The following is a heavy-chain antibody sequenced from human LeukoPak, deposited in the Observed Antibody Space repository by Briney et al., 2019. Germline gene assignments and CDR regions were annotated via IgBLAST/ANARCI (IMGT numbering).Heavy chain of an antibody. V-gene: IGHV1-2*02. CDR2: INPNNGGT. Sequence: ASVKVSCKASGYTFTGHYMHWVRQAPGQGLEWMAWINPNNGGTNFAQKFQGRVTITRDTSISTAYMELSRLRSDDTAIYYCARSLNCSTTSCYLFGAFDIWGQGTMVTVSS. J-gene: IGHJ3*02. CDR3: ARSLNCSTTSCYLFGAFDI. D-gene: IGHD2-2*01. CDR1: GYTFTGHY.